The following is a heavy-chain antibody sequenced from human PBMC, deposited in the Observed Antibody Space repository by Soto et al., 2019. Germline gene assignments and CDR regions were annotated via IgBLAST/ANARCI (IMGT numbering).Heavy chain of an antibody. J-gene: IGHJ6*02. V-gene: IGHV1-2*04. CDR2: INPNSGGT. Sequence: ASVKVSCKASGYTFTGYYMHWVRQAPGQGLEWMGWINPNSGGTNYAQKFQGWVTMTRDTSISTAYMELSRLRSDDTAVYYCARDRGDSIAPRVGLDVWGQGTTVTVSS. CDR1: GYTFTGYY. CDR3: ARDRGDSIAPRVGLDV. D-gene: IGHD6-6*01.